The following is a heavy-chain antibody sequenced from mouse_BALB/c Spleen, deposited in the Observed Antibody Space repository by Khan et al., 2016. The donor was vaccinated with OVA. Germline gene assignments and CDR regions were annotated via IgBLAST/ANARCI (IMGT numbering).Heavy chain of an antibody. CDR3: ARIYGGDFDY. D-gene: IGHD1-1*01. V-gene: IGHV3-2*02. CDR2: ICYSGNT. CDR1: GYSITSDYA. Sequence: EVELVESGPGLVKPSQSLSLTCTVTGYSITSDYAWNWIRQFPGNKLEWMGYICYSGNTKYNPSLKSRISITRDTSKNQFFLQLNSVTTEDTATYYCARIYGGDFDYWGQGTTLTVSS. J-gene: IGHJ2*01.